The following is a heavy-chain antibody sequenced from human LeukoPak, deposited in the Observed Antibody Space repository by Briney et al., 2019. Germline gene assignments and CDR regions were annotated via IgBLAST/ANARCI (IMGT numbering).Heavy chain of an antibody. CDR1: GFTFDDYA. V-gene: IGHV3-9*01. CDR2: ISWNSGSI. Sequence: QPGRSLRLSCAASGFTFDDYAMHWVRQAPGKGLEWVSGISWNSGSIGYADSVKGRFTISRDNAKNSLYLQMNSLRAEDTAVYYCARDLGYCSSTSCTDAFDIWGQGTMVTVSS. CDR3: ARDLGYCSSTSCTDAFDI. J-gene: IGHJ3*02. D-gene: IGHD2-2*01.